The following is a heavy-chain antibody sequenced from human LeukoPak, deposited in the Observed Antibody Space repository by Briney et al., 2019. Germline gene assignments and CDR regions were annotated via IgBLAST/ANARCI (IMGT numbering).Heavy chain of an antibody. V-gene: IGHV3-30*02. D-gene: IGHD6-19*01. J-gene: IGHJ4*02. CDR2: IRHDGSYQ. Sequence: GGSLRLSCAASRFTFSSYGMHWVRQTPGKGPEWVAFIRHDGSYQQYADSVKGRFTVSRDNAKDTVYLQMNSLRTEDTAVYYCAKNRDSSDYPRDFDYWGQGTLVTVSS. CDR3: AKNRDSSDYPRDFDY. CDR1: RFTFSSYG.